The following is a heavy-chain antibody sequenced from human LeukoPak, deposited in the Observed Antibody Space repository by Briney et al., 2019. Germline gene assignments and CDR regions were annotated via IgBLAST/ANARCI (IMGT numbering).Heavy chain of an antibody. CDR3: ARDLVTVTKGFDI. J-gene: IGHJ3*02. D-gene: IGHD4-17*01. CDR1: DDSFSSHY. Sequence: SETQSLTCAVSDDSFSSHYWTWIRQPPGKGLEWIGYISYIGSTNYNPSLKSRVTISIDTSKNQFSLKLTSVTAADTAVYYCARDLVTVTKGFDIWGQGTMVSVSS. CDR2: ISYIGST. V-gene: IGHV4-59*11.